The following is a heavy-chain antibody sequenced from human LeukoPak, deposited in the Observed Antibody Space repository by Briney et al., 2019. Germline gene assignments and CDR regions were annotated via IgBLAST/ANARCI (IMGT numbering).Heavy chain of an antibody. D-gene: IGHD3-22*01. CDR1: GGTFSCYA. CDR3: AYNGHSSCYYYIYYLHY. Sequence: PGGSLRLSCTVSGGTFSCYAMNWIRQAPGKGLEWVAFIRYDGSNKYYADSVKGRFTISRDNSKNTLYLQMNSLRAADTAVYYYAYNGHSSCYYYIYYLHYWGQGTLVTVSS. CDR2: IRYDGSNK. V-gene: IGHV3-30*02. J-gene: IGHJ4*02.